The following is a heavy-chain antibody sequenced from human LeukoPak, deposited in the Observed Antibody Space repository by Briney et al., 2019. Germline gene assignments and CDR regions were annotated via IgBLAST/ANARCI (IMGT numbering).Heavy chain of an antibody. Sequence: GGSLRLSCAASGFTFSNYAMNWLRQAPGKGLEWVSYISTTSRTIYYPDSVKGRFTISRDNAKNALYLQMDSLRDEDSAVYFCARDKTMSGAYPTFDHWGLGTLVTVSS. V-gene: IGHV3-48*02. D-gene: IGHD1-26*01. J-gene: IGHJ4*02. CDR3: ARDKTMSGAYPTFDH. CDR2: ISTTSRTI. CDR1: GFTFSNYA.